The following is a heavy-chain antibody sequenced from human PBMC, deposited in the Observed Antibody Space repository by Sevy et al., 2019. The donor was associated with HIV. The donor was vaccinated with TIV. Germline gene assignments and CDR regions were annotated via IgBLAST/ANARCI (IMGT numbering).Heavy chain of an antibody. J-gene: IGHJ3*02. D-gene: IGHD1-26*01. Sequence: GGSLRLSCAASGFTFSSYAMHWVRQAPGKGLEWVAVISYDGSNKYYADSVKGRFTISRDNSKNTLYLQMNSLRAGDTAVYYCARGLGGSHRRAFDIWGQGTMVTV. CDR3: ARGLGGSHRRAFDI. CDR1: GFTFSSYA. V-gene: IGHV3-30-3*01. CDR2: ISYDGSNK.